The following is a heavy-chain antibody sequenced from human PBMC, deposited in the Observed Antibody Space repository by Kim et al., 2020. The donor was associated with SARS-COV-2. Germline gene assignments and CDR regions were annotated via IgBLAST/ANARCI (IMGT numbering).Heavy chain of an antibody. J-gene: IGHJ4*02. D-gene: IGHD1-26*01. CDR3: ARPWDVFGATSQ. CDR1: GGSISSSTYY. V-gene: IGHV4-39*01. CDR2: IYYSGST. Sequence: SETLSLTCTVSGGSISSSTYYWSWIRQHPGKGLEWIGCIYYSGSTYYNPSLKSRVTISVDTSKNQFSLKLSSVTAADTAVYYCARPWDVFGATSQRGQGTLFTVSS.